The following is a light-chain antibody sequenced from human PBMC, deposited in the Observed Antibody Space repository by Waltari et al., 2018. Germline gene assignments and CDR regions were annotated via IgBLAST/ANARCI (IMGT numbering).Light chain of an antibody. CDR3: AAWDDSLNGLYV. J-gene: IGLJ1*01. Sequence: QSVLTQPLSASGTPGPRVTIPCSGSSSNIGRNTVTWYQQLPGTAPKLLIYSNNQRPSGVPDRFSGSKSGTSASLAISGLQSEDEADYYCAAWDDSLNGLYVFGTGTKVTVL. CDR1: SSNIGRNT. CDR2: SNN. V-gene: IGLV1-44*01.